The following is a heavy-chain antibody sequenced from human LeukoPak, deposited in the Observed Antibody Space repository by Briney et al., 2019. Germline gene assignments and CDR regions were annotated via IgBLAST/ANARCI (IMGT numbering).Heavy chain of an antibody. V-gene: IGHV3-21*01. J-gene: IGHJ4*02. CDR3: ARDHSSSI. CDR1: GFTFSNYN. CDR2: ITSSSSYV. D-gene: IGHD6-13*01. Sequence: GGSLRLSCEASGFTFSNYNMNWVRQAPGQRLEWVSSITSSSSYVFYADSVKGRFTISRDNAKNSLYLQMNSLRAEDTAVYYCARDHSSSIWGQGTLVTVSS.